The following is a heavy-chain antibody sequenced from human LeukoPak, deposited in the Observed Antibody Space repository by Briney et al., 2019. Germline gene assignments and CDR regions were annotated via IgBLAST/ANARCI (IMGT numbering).Heavy chain of an antibody. CDR2: INRSGST. CDR1: GGSFSGYY. D-gene: IGHD3-9*01. CDR3: ARDLRYFDWYGGNWFDP. Sequence: PSETLSLTCAVYGGSFSGYYWSWIRQPPGKGLEWIGEINRSGSTNYNPSLKSRVTISVDTSKNQFSLKLSSVTAADTAVYYCARDLRYFDWYGGNWFDPWGQGTLVTVSS. V-gene: IGHV4-34*01. J-gene: IGHJ5*02.